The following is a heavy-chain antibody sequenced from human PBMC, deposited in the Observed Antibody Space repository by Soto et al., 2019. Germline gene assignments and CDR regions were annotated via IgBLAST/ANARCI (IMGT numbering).Heavy chain of an antibody. D-gene: IGHD4-17*01. Sequence: QVQLQESGPGLVKPSQTLSLTCTVSGASINGGGYYWGWIRQHPGKGLEWIGSIYYSGNTYYSPSLKSRVTISVDTSKNPFSLRLTSVTAADTAVYYCARDPSYGDYSYYGMDVWGQGTTVTVSS. CDR1: GASINGGGYY. V-gene: IGHV4-31*03. CDR2: IYYSGNT. J-gene: IGHJ6*02. CDR3: ARDPSYGDYSYYGMDV.